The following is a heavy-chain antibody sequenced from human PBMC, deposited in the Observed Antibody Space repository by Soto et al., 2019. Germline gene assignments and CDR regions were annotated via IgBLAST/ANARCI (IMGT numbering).Heavy chain of an antibody. CDR1: GFTFSSYA. Sequence: GGSLRLSCAASGFTFSSYAMSWVRQAPGKGLEWVSAISGSGGSTYYADSVKGRFTISRDNSKNTLYLQMNSLRAEDTAVYYCARYGSGNYYYYYYMDVWGKGTTVTVSS. D-gene: IGHD3-10*01. CDR3: ARYGSGNYYYYYYMDV. V-gene: IGHV3-23*01. CDR2: ISGSGGST. J-gene: IGHJ6*03.